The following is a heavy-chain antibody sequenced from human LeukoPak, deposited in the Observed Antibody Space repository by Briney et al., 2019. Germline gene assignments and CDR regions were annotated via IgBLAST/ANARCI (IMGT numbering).Heavy chain of an antibody. V-gene: IGHV4-39*07. D-gene: IGHD6-13*01. J-gene: IGHJ5*02. CDR1: GGSISSSSYY. CDR3: ARTYSSSLNWFNP. Sequence: PSETLSLTCTVSGGSISSSSYYWGWIRQPPGMGLEWIGSIYYSGSTYYNSSLQSRVTISVDASKNQFSLKLSSVTAADTAVYYCARTYSSSLNWFNPWGQGTLVTVSS. CDR2: IYYSGST.